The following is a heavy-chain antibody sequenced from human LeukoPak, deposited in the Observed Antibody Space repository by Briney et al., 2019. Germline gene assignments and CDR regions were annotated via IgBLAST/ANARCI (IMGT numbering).Heavy chain of an antibody. CDR1: GGSISSYY. CDR2: IYYSGST. V-gene: IGHV4-59*08. CDR3: ARRGSSGWYWYY. Sequence: SETLSLTCTVSGGSISSYYWSWIRQPPGKGLEWIGYIYYSGSTNYNPSLESRVTISVDTSKNQFSLKLSSVTAADTAVYYCARRGSSGWYWYYWGQGTLVTVSS. J-gene: IGHJ4*02. D-gene: IGHD6-19*01.